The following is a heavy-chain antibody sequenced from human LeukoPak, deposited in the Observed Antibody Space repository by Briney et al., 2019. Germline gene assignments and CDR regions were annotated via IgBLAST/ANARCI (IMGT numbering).Heavy chain of an antibody. CDR1: GFIFSDYI. CDR2: TGLYGDGE. Sequence: GGSLRLSCAASGFIFSDYILDWVRQAPGKGLEWVAHTGLYGDGEYAESVRGRFTISRDNAKSSVYLEMNSLRAEDTALYYCARWNYAYDRWGQGTLVTVSS. CDR3: ARWNYAYDR. D-gene: IGHD1-7*01. V-gene: IGHV3-7*01. J-gene: IGHJ5*02.